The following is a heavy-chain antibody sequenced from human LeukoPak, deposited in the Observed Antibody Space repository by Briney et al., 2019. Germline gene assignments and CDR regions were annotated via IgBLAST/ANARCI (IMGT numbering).Heavy chain of an antibody. Sequence: ASVNVSCKASGYSFTIYYMHWVRQAPGQGLEWMGEINPSGGRANYAQKFQGRVDMTRETSTSTVYMELSSLRSEDTAVYYCARANYSGSGSHYNTSFFDYWGQGTLVTVSS. CDR1: GYSFTIYY. J-gene: IGHJ4*02. CDR2: INPSGGRA. V-gene: IGHV1-46*01. D-gene: IGHD3-10*01. CDR3: ARANYSGSGSHYNTSFFDY.